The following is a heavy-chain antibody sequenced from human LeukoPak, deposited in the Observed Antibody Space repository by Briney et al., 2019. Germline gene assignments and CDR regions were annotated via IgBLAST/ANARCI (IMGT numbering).Heavy chain of an antibody. V-gene: IGHV3-48*03. Sequence: GGSLRLSCAASGFTFSSFEMNWVRQAPGKGLEWISYITSSGSTIYYADSVKGRFTISRDNAKNSLYLQMNSLRAEDTAVYYCARDRGATGTGVAPWGQGTLVTVSS. J-gene: IGHJ5*02. CDR1: GFTFSSFE. CDR2: ITSSGSTI. D-gene: IGHD1-1*01. CDR3: ARDRGATGTGVAP.